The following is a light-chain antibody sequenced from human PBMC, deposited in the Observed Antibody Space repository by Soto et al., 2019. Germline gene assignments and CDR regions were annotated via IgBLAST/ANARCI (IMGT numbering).Light chain of an antibody. V-gene: IGKV1-5*01. J-gene: IGKJ2*01. CDR2: DAS. Sequence: DIPMTQSPSTLSASVGDRVTITCRASESISSWLTWYQQKPGKAPKLLIFDASALEDGVPSRFSGSGSGTEFTLTSNSLQPDDFATYYFQKYKTYSYTFGQGNRLEIQ. CDR3: QKYKTYSYT. CDR1: ESISSW.